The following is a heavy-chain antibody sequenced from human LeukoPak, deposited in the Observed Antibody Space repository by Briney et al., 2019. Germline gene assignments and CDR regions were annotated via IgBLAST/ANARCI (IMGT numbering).Heavy chain of an antibody. Sequence: SETLSLTCTVSGGSVSSGSYCWSWIRQPPGKGLEWIGYLYYSGSTNYNPSLNSRVTISVDTSKNQFSLKLSSVTAADTAVYYCARAGDIVVVPAAMPRGYWFDPWGQGTLVTVSS. CDR3: ARAGDIVVVPAAMPRGYWFDP. D-gene: IGHD2-2*01. J-gene: IGHJ5*02. V-gene: IGHV4-61*01. CDR1: GGSVSSGSYC. CDR2: LYYSGST.